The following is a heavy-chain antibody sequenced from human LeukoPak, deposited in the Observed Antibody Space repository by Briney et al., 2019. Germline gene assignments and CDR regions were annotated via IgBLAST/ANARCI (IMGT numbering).Heavy chain of an antibody. Sequence: GGSLRLSCAASGFTFSSYAMSWVRQAPGKGLEWVSAISGSGGSTYYADSVKGRFTVSRDNSKNTLYLQMNSLRAEDTAVYYCASVGKVVTAMLIDYWGQGTLVTVSS. V-gene: IGHV3-23*01. D-gene: IGHD2-21*02. J-gene: IGHJ4*02. CDR1: GFTFSSYA. CDR2: ISGSGGST. CDR3: ASVGKVVTAMLIDY.